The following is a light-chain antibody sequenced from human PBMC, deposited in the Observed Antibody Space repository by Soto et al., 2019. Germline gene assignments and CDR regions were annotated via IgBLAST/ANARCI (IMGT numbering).Light chain of an antibody. Sequence: AIQMTQSPSSVSASLGDRVTITCRARQDIGNDLAWYQQRPGQDPKLLIYAASSLQSGLPSRFSGGGSGTDFTLTINNLQAGDIATYYCLQDYNFPLTFGGGTKVEIK. V-gene: IGKV1-6*01. J-gene: IGKJ4*01. CDR2: AAS. CDR1: QDIGND. CDR3: LQDYNFPLT.